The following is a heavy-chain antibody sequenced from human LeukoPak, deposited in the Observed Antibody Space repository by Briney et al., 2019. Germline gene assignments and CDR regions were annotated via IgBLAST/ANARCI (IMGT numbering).Heavy chain of an antibody. Sequence: PSETLSLTCAVYGGSFSGYYWSWIRQPPGKGLEWIGEINHSGSTNYNPSLKSRATISVDTSKNQFSLKLSSVTAADTAVYYCARSPIYYDSSGYSYWGQGTLVTVSS. CDR2: INHSGST. J-gene: IGHJ4*02. V-gene: IGHV4-34*01. D-gene: IGHD3-22*01. CDR3: ARSPIYYDSSGYSY. CDR1: GGSFSGYY.